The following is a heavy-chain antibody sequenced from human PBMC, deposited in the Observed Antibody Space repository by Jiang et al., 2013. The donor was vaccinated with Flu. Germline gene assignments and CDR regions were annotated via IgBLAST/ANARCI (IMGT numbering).Heavy chain of an antibody. V-gene: IGHV4-39*01. CDR3: ARLSYGSGSYSGALVDH. CDR2: IYYSGST. Sequence: GLVKPSETLSLTCTVSGGSISSSSYYWGWIRQPPGKGLEWIGSIYYSGSTYYNPSLKSRVTISVDTSKNQFSLKLSSVAAADTAVYYCARLSYGSGSYSGALVDHWGQGIQVTVSS. CDR1: GGSISSSSYY. D-gene: IGHD3-10*01. J-gene: IGHJ4*02.